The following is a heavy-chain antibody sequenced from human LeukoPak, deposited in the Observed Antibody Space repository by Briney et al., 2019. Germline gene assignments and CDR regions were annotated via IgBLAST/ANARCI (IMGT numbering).Heavy chain of an antibody. Sequence: PGGSLRLSCAAPGFTFSDYCMSWIRQAPGKGLEWVSYISSSGSTIYYADSVKGRFTISRDNAKNSLYLQMNSLRAEDSAVYYCARERSGGYFDWWGQGTLVTVSS. D-gene: IGHD2-15*01. CDR2: ISSSGSTI. V-gene: IGHV3-11*01. J-gene: IGHJ4*02. CDR1: GFTFSDYC. CDR3: ARERSGGYFDW.